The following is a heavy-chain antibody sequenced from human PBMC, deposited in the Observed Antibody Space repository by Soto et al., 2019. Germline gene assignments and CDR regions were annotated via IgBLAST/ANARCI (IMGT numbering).Heavy chain of an antibody. CDR3: ARYRDVLLGFGELFDAFDI. Sequence: APAKVSCXDSGYTFTSYGISWVRQAPGQGREWMGWISAYNGNTNYAQKLQGRVTMTTDTSTSTAYMELRSLRSDDTAVYYCARYRDVLLGFGELFDAFDIWGQGTMVTVSS. CDR1: GYTFTSYG. CDR2: ISAYNGNT. D-gene: IGHD3-10*01. J-gene: IGHJ3*02. V-gene: IGHV1-18*01.